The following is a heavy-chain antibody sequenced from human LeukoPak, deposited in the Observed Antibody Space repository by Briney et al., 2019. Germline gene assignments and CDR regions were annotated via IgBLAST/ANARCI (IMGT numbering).Heavy chain of an antibody. CDR1: GYTFTSYG. Sequence: GASVKVSCKASGYTFTSYGISWVRQAPGQGLEWMGWISAYNGNTNYAQKLQGRVTMTTDTSTSTAYMELRSLRSDDTAVYYCASCSSTSCYTEFDYWGQGTLVTVSS. V-gene: IGHV1-18*01. J-gene: IGHJ4*02. CDR3: ASCSSTSCYTEFDY. CDR2: ISAYNGNT. D-gene: IGHD2-2*02.